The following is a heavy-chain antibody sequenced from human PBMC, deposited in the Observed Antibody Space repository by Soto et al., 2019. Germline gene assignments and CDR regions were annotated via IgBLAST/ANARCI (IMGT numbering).Heavy chain of an antibody. CDR2: INSDGSST. D-gene: IGHD3-10*01. Sequence: EVQLVESGGGLVQPGGSLRLSCAASGFTFSSYWMHWVRQAPGKGLVWVSRINSDGSSTSYADSVKGRFTISRDNAKNTLYLQMNSLRAEDTDVYYCARVLMVRGGFNWFDPWGQGTLVTVSS. V-gene: IGHV3-74*01. CDR1: GFTFSSYW. CDR3: ARVLMVRGGFNWFDP. J-gene: IGHJ5*02.